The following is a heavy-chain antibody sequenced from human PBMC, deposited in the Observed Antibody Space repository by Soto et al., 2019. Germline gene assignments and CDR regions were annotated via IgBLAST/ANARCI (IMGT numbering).Heavy chain of an antibody. Sequence: SETLSLTCTVSGDSIRSSYWTCIRQAPGRGLEWIGDIYHTGTTNYNPSLKSRVSISVDTSKNQFSLRLRSVTAADTAIYFCAKIYAGSTDETMFTVFDHWGQGTLVTVYS. V-gene: IGHV4-59*03. D-gene: IGHD6-13*01. CDR2: IYHTGTT. CDR1: GDSIRSSY. J-gene: IGHJ4*02. CDR3: AKIYAGSTDETMFTVFDH.